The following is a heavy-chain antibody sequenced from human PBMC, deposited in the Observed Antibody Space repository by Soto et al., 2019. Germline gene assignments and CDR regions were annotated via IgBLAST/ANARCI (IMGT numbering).Heavy chain of an antibody. CDR1: GFTFSSYA. J-gene: IGHJ3*02. CDR2: ISGSGGST. Sequence: GGSLRLSCAASGFTFSSYAMSWVRQAPGKGLEWVSAISGSGGSTYYADSVKGRFTITKENSKNTLYLQMNSLRVEDTAVYYCENQKMNAFDIWGQGTMVTVSS. V-gene: IGHV3-23*01. CDR3: ENQKMNAFDI.